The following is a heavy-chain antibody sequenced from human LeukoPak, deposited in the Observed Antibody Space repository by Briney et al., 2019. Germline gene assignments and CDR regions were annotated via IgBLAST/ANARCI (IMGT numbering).Heavy chain of an antibody. CDR2: INPNSGGT. D-gene: IGHD3-9*01. J-gene: IGHJ3*02. CDR3: AREGDSGFDWLDAFDI. Sequence: GASVKVYCKASGGTLSSYAISWVRQAPGQGLEWMGWINPNSGGTNYAQKFQGRVTMTRDTSISTAYMELSSLRSDDTAVYYCAREGDSGFDWLDAFDIWGQGTMVTVSS. V-gene: IGHV1-2*02. CDR1: GGTLSSYA.